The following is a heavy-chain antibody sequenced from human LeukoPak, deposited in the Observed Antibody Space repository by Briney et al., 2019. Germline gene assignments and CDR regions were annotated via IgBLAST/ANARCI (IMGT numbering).Heavy chain of an antibody. CDR1: GGSISSGSYY. J-gene: IGHJ6*03. V-gene: IGHV4-61*02. D-gene: IGHD2-2*01. CDR3: AGVIVVVPAARASPGVYYMDV. CDR2: IYTSGST. Sequence: SETLSLTCTVSGGSISSGSYYWSWIRQPAGKGLEWIGRIYTSGSTNYDPSLKSRVTISVDTSKNQFSLKLSSVTAADTAVYYCAGVIVVVPAARASPGVYYMDVWGKGTTVTVSS.